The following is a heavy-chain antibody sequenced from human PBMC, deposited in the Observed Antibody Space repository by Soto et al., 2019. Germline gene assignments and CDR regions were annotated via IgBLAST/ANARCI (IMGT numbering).Heavy chain of an antibody. CDR1: GFTFSDYY. D-gene: IGHD3-3*01. J-gene: IGHJ5*02. CDR2: ISSSGSTI. V-gene: IGHV3-11*01. CDR3: ARDQDPGKPYYDFWSGSNWLDP. Sequence: GGSLRLSCAASGFTFSDYYMSWIRQAPGKGLEWVSYISSSGSTIYYADSVKGRFTISRDNAKNSLYLQMNSLRAEDTAVYYCARDQDPGKPYYDFWSGSNWLDPWGQGTLVTVSS.